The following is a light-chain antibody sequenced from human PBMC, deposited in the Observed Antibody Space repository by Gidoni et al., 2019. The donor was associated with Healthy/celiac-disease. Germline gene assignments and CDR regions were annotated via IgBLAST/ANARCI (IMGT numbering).Light chain of an antibody. V-gene: IGKV4-1*01. CDR3: KQYYSTPQT. J-gene: IGKJ1*01. CDR2: WAS. Sequence: DIVMTPSPDSLAVSLGERATINCKSSQSVLYSSNNKNYLAWYQQKPGQPPKLLIDWASTRESGVPDRFSGSGSGTDFTLTISSLQAEDVAVYYCKQYYSTPQTFGQGTKVEIK. CDR1: QSVLYSSNNKNY.